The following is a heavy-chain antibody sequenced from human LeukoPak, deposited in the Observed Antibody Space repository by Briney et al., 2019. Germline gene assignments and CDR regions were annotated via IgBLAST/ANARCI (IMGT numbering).Heavy chain of an antibody. CDR2: IIPIFGTA. Sequence: SVKVSSKASGGIFSSYAISWVRQAPGQGLEWMGGIIPIFGTANYAQKFQGRVTITADESTSTVYMELNSLRSEDTAIYYCARGWLAETTVVTPYNYWGQGTLVTVSS. D-gene: IGHD4-23*01. J-gene: IGHJ4*02. CDR3: ARGWLAETTVVTPYNY. V-gene: IGHV1-69*13. CDR1: GGIFSSYA.